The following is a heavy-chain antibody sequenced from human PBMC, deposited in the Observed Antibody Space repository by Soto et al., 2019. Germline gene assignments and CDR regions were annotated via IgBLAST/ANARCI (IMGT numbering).Heavy chain of an antibody. D-gene: IGHD3-3*01. Sequence: ASVKVSCKASGYTFTGYYMHWVRQATGQGLEWMGWINPNSGGTNYAQKFQGRVTMTRDTSISTAYMELSRLRSDDTAVYYCARDPSITIFGVATEAPDYYYYGMDVWGQGTTVTVSS. CDR2: INPNSGGT. CDR1: GYTFTGYY. CDR3: ARDPSITIFGVATEAPDYYYYGMDV. V-gene: IGHV1-2*02. J-gene: IGHJ6*02.